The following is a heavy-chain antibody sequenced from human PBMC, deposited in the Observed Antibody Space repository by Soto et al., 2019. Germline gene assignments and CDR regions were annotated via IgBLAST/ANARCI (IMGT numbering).Heavy chain of an antibody. J-gene: IGHJ6*02. CDR3: ARVGNNYYCFGMYV. CDR1: VGSFSGYY. D-gene: IGHD1-1*01. V-gene: IGHV4-34*01. CDR2: INHSGST. Sequence: SETLSLTCSVYVGSFSGYYWSWIRQPPGKGLEWIGEINHSGSTNYNPSLKSRVTISVDTSKNQFSLKLSSVTAADTAVYYCARVGNNYYCFGMYVWGQRTRVTV.